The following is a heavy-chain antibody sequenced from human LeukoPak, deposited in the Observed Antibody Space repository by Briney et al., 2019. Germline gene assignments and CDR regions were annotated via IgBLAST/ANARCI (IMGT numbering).Heavy chain of an antibody. J-gene: IGHJ4*02. Sequence: GGSLRLSCAASGFTFDDYGMSWVRQAPGKGLEWVSSISSSGNYIYYADSVKGRFTISRDNARNSLYLQMNSLRAEDTAVYYCARGGRGTIIMIVVAALDYWGQGTLVTVSS. V-gene: IGHV3-21*01. CDR1: GFTFDDYG. CDR2: ISSSGNYI. D-gene: IGHD3-22*01. CDR3: ARGGRGTIIMIVVAALDY.